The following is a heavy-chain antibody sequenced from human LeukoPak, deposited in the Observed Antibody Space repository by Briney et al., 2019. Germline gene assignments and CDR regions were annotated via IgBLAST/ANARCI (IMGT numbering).Heavy chain of an antibody. CDR1: GFTVSSNY. J-gene: IGHJ4*02. Sequence: PGGSLRLSCAASGFTVSSNYMSWVRQAPGKGLEWVSVIYSGGSTYYADSVKGRFTISRDNSKNTLYLQMNSLRAEDTAVYYCARSAGRGSYSGYDLFDYWGQGTLVTVSS. D-gene: IGHD5-12*01. CDR2: IYSGGST. CDR3: ARSAGRGSYSGYDLFDY. V-gene: IGHV3-66*01.